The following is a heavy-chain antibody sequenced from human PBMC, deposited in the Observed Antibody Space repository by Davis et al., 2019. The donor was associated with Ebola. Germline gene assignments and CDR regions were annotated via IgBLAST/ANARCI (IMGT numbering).Heavy chain of an antibody. CDR3: AKGDDYGDYGLDY. D-gene: IGHD4-17*01. CDR2: ISSSGSTI. J-gene: IGHJ4*02. Sequence: GESLKISCAASGFTFSDYYMSWIRQAPGKGLEWVSYISSSGSTIYYADSVKGRFTISRDNAKNSLYLQMNSLRTEDTALYYCAKGDDYGDYGLDYWGQGTLVTVSS. CDR1: GFTFSDYY. V-gene: IGHV3-11*01.